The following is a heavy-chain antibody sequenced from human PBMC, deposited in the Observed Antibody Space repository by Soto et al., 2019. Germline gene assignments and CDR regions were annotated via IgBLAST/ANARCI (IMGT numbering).Heavy chain of an antibody. Sequence: GASVKASCKASGGTFSSYAISWVRQAPGQGLEWMGGIIPIFGTANYAQKFQGRVTITADESTSTAYMELSSLRSEDTAVYYCARDPSGITGTTDLDYWGQGTLVTVSS. CDR1: GGTFSSYA. J-gene: IGHJ4*02. V-gene: IGHV1-69*13. D-gene: IGHD1-7*01. CDR2: IIPIFGTA. CDR3: ARDPSGITGTTDLDY.